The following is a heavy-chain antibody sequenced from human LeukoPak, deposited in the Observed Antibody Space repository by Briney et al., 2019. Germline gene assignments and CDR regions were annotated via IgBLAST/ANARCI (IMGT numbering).Heavy chain of an antibody. CDR2: VYYSGNT. Sequence: PSETLSLTCTVSGGSINSSTYYWGWIRQPPGKGLEWIGTVYYSGNTYYNPSLKSRVTISVDKSKNLFSLKLSSVTAADTAVYYCARNGGRVSVAASYSYYYYYYMDVWGKGTTVTVSS. D-gene: IGHD6-6*01. CDR3: ARNGGRVSVAASYSYYYYYYMDV. J-gene: IGHJ6*03. CDR1: GGSINSSTYY. V-gene: IGHV4-39*01.